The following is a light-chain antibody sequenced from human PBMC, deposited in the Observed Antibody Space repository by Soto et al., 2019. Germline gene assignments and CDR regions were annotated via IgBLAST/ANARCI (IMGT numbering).Light chain of an antibody. V-gene: IGLV7-46*01. CDR1: TGAVTNGHY. Sequence: AVVTHEPSLTVSPGGTFTLTCGSSTGAVTNGHYPYWFQQKPGQAPRTLIYDTTNRHSWTPARFSGSLLGGKAALTLSGAQPEDEAEYYCLLSYNGPYVFGTGTKVTVL. CDR3: LLSYNGPYV. J-gene: IGLJ1*01. CDR2: DTT.